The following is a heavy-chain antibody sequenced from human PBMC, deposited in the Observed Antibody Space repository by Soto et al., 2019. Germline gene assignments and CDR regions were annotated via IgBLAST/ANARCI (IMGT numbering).Heavy chain of an antibody. CDR3: ASGFHYYGSGSYFRYYYGMDV. D-gene: IGHD3-10*01. Sequence: SVKVSCKASGGTFSSYAISWVRQAPGQGLEWMGGIIPIFGTANYAQKFQGRVTITADKSTSTAYMELSSLGSEDTAVYYCASGFHYYGSGSYFRYYYGMDVWGQGTTVTVSS. CDR2: IIPIFGTA. V-gene: IGHV1-69*06. CDR1: GGTFSSYA. J-gene: IGHJ6*02.